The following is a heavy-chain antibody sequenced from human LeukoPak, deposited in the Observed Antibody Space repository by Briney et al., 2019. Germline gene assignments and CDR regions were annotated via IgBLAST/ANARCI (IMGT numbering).Heavy chain of an antibody. J-gene: IGHJ4*02. CDR2: IYTSGST. V-gene: IGHV4-4*07. D-gene: IGHD3-22*01. CDR3: AREPLYYYDSSGYYRRGFDY. Sequence: SETLSLTCTVSGGSISSYYWSWIRQPAGKGLEWIGRIYTSGSTNYNPSLKSRVTISVDTSKNQFSLKLSSVTAADTAVYYCAREPLYYYDSSGYYRRGFDYWGQGTLVTVSS. CDR1: GGSISSYY.